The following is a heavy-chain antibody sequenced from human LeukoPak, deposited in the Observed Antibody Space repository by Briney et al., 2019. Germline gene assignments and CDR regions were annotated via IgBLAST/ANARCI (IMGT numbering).Heavy chain of an antibody. CDR1: GGSISSHY. V-gene: IGHV4-59*11. CDR3: GRDALVGYFSYYYMDV. Sequence: SETLSLTCTVSGGSISSHYWTWLRQSPVKGLEWIGDISNSGSTSYNPSLKSRVTISIDTSKNQFSLKLSFVTAADTAVYYCGRDALVGYFSYYYMDVWGKGTTVTVSS. CDR2: ISNSGST. D-gene: IGHD2-15*01. J-gene: IGHJ6*03.